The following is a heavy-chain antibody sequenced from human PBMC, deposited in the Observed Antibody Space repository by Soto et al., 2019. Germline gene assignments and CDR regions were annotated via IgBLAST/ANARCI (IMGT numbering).Heavy chain of an antibody. D-gene: IGHD3-10*01. CDR2: INPNSGGT. V-gene: IGHV1-2*02. Sequence: ASVKVSCKASGYTFTGYYMHWVRQAPGQGLEWMGWINPNSGGTNYAQKFQGGVTMTRDTSISTAYMELSRLRSDDTAVYYCAIRGYISDYFDYWGQGTLVTVSS. CDR1: GYTFTGYY. J-gene: IGHJ4*02. CDR3: AIRGYISDYFDY.